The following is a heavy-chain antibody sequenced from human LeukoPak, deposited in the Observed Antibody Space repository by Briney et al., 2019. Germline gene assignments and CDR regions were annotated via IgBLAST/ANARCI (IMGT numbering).Heavy chain of an antibody. Sequence: GRSLRLSRAASVFTFSNHWMHWVPQVPGKGLVWVSRIDERGRNAMYADSVKGRFSISRHNAKNTVNLQMNSLRAEDTGVYYCIRDEALWRLDYWGQGTLVTVSS. V-gene: IGHV3-74*03. CDR3: IRDEALWRLDY. CDR1: VFTFSNHW. J-gene: IGHJ4*02. CDR2: IDERGRNA. D-gene: IGHD2-21*01.